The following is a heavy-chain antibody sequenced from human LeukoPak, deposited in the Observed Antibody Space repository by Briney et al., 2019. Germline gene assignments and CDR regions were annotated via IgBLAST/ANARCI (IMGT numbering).Heavy chain of an antibody. CDR1: GFTVSTNY. V-gene: IGHV3-53*01. Sequence: GGSLRLSCAASGFTVSTNYMSWVRQAPGKGLEWVSVIYSGGSTYYADSVKGRFTISRDNSKNTLYLQMNSLRAEDTAVFYCAKDRDDYVWGSYLGAFDIWGQGTMVTVSS. J-gene: IGHJ3*02. CDR2: IYSGGST. D-gene: IGHD3-16*01. CDR3: AKDRDDYVWGSYLGAFDI.